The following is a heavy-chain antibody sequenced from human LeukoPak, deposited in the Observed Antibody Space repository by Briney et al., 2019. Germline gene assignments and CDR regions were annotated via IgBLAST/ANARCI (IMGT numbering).Heavy chain of an antibody. Sequence: ASVKVSCKASGYTFTSYAIHWVRQAPGQRLEWVGWINAGNGNTKYSQKFQGRVTITTDTSASTAYMELSSLRSEDTAVYYCARVGAAAGPYYFDYWGQGTLVTVSS. D-gene: IGHD6-13*01. CDR3: ARVGAAAGPYYFDY. J-gene: IGHJ4*02. CDR1: GYTFTSYA. CDR2: INAGNGNT. V-gene: IGHV1-3*01.